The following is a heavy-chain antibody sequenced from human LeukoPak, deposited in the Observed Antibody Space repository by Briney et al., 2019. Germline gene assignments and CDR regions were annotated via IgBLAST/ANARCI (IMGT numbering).Heavy chain of an antibody. CDR1: GYTFTGYY. CDR2: VNPNSGDT. Sequence: GASVKVSCKASGYTFTGYYLHWVRQAPGQGLEWMGCVNPNSGDTNYAQKFQGSVTMTRDTSISTVYMELSRLRSDDTAVYYCARDFNYYDSSGYFYRALYYFDYWGQGTLVTVSS. D-gene: IGHD3-22*01. J-gene: IGHJ4*02. V-gene: IGHV1-2*02. CDR3: ARDFNYYDSSGYFYRALYYFDY.